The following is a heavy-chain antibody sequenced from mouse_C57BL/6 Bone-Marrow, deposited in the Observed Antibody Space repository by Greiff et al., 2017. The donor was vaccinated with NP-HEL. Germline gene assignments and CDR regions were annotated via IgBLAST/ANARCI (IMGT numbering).Heavy chain of an antibody. CDR1: GYTFTDYN. Sequence: VQLKQSGPELVKPGASVKIPCKASGYTFTDYNMDWVKQSHGKSLEWIGDINPNNGGTIYNQKFKGKATLTVDKSSSTAYMELRSLTSEDTAVYYCARWDYYGDFAYWGQGTLVTVSA. J-gene: IGHJ3*01. CDR2: INPNNGGT. CDR3: ARWDYYGDFAY. V-gene: IGHV1-18*01. D-gene: IGHD1-1*01.